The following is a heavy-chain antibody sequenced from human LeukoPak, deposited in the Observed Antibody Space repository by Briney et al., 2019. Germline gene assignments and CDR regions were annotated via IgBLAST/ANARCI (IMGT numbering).Heavy chain of an antibody. J-gene: IGHJ4*02. CDR2: INHSGST. Sequence: SETLSLTCAVYGGSFSGYYWSWIRQPPGKGLEWIGEINHSGSTNYNPSLKSRVTISVDTSKNQFSLELSSVTAADTAVYYCASGTSRVTKDYWGQGTLVTVSS. V-gene: IGHV4-34*01. CDR3: ASGTSRVTKDY. CDR1: GGSFSGYY. D-gene: IGHD4-17*01.